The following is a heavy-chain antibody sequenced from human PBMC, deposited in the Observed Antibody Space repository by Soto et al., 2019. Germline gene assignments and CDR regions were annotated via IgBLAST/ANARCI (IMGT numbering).Heavy chain of an antibody. D-gene: IGHD2-2*01. CDR3: AREGDVPVLPAALSFDY. V-gene: IGHV3-30*03. CDR1: GFSFSSFG. CDR2: VSKDGGTT. J-gene: IGHJ4*02. Sequence: QVQLVESGGGVVQPGRPLRLSCAASGFSFSSFGMHWVRQAPGKGLEWVAVVSKDGGTTYYADSVKGRLTISRDNSKNTLDLQVHSLRTEDTAIYYWAREGDVPVLPAALSFDYWGQGTLVTASS.